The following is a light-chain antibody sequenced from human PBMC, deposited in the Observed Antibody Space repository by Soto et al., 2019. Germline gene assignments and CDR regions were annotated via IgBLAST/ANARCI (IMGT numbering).Light chain of an antibody. V-gene: IGLV1-40*01. Sequence: QSVLTQPPSVSGAPGKRVTSSGPGKTSNLGEGYDVHWYQQLPGAAPKLVIFGNRNRPSGVPERFSGSKSGTSASLAITGLQAEDEADYYCQAYDYSLTASVFGGGTKVTVL. J-gene: IGLJ3*02. CDR2: GNR. CDR3: QAYDYSLTASV. CDR1: TSNLGEGYD.